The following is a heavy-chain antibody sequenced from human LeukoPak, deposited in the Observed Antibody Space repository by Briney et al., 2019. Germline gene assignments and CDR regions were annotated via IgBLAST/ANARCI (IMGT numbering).Heavy chain of an antibody. CDR1: GGSISSYY. J-gene: IGHJ6*03. CDR2: IYTSGST. Sequence: SETLSLTCTVSGGSISSYYWSWIRQPAGKGLEWIGRIYTSGSTNYNPSLKSRVTMSVDTSKNQFSLKLNSVTAADTAVYYCASSPGASEDYYYYMDVWGKGTTVTISS. D-gene: IGHD3-10*01. V-gene: IGHV4-4*07. CDR3: ASSPGASEDYYYYMDV.